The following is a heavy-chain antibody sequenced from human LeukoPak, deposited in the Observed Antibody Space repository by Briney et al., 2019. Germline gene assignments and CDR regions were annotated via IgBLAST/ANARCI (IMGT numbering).Heavy chain of an antibody. D-gene: IGHD3-22*01. CDR3: AKVYYDSSGSCFDY. CDR2: IWYDGSNK. J-gene: IGHJ4*02. CDR1: GFTFSSYG. V-gene: IGHV3-33*06. Sequence: GGSLRLSCAASGFTFSSYGMHWVRQAPGKGLEWVAVIWYDGSNKYYADSVKGRFTISRDNSKNTLYLQMNSLRAEDTAVYYCAKVYYDSSGSCFDYWGQGTLVTVSS.